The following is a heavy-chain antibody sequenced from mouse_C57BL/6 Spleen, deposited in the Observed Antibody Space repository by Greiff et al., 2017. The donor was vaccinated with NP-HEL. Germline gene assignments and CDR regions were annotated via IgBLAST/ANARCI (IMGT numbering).Heavy chain of an antibody. CDR1: GYTFTSYD. J-gene: IGHJ2*01. CDR3: ARATATVVAPIDY. V-gene: IGHV1-85*01. D-gene: IGHD1-1*01. CDR2: IYPRDGST. Sequence: QVQLKESGPELVKPGASVKLSCKASGYTFTSYDINWVKQRPGQGLEWIGWIYPRDGSTKYNEKFKGKATLTVDTSSSTAYMELHSLTSEDSAVYFCARATATVVAPIDYWGQGTTLTVSS.